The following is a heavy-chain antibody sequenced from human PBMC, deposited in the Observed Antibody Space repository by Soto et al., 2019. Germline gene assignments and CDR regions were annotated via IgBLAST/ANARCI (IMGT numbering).Heavy chain of an antibody. CDR3: AHITSNQGDYIWGSYRYVFDY. V-gene: IGHV2-5*02. CDR1: GFSLSTSGVG. Sequence: GSGPTLVNPTQTLTLTCTFSGFSLSTSGVGVGWIRQPPGKALEWLALIYWDDDKRYSPSLKSRLTITKDTSKNQVVLTMTNMDPVDTATYYCAHITSNQGDYIWGSYRYVFDYWGQGTLVTVSS. D-gene: IGHD3-16*02. CDR2: IYWDDDK. J-gene: IGHJ4*02.